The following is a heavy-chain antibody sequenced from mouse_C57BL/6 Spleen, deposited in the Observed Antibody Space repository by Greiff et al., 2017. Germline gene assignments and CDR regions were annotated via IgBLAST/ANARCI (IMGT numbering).Heavy chain of an antibody. J-gene: IGHJ2*01. V-gene: IGHV1-50*01. Sequence: VQLQQPGAELVKPGASVKLSCKASGYTFTSYWMQWVKQRPGQGLEWIGEIDPSDSYTNYNQKFKGKATLTVDKSSRTAYMQLSSLTSEDSAVYYCARAVTTHYFDYWGQGTTLTVSS. D-gene: IGHD2-2*01. CDR2: IDPSDSYT. CDR1: GYTFTSYW. CDR3: ARAVTTHYFDY.